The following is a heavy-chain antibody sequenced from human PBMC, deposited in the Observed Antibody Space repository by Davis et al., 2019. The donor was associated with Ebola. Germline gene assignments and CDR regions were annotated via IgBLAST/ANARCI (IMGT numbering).Heavy chain of an antibody. V-gene: IGHV4-34*01. D-gene: IGHD3-3*01. CDR2: INHSGST. CDR1: GGSFSGHY. J-gene: IGHJ4*02. Sequence: MPSETLSLTCAVYGGSFSGHYWSWIRQPPGKGLEWIGEINHSGSTNYNPSLKSRVTISVDTSKNQFSLKLSSVTAADTAVYYCARGTFWSGYSFDYWGQGTLVTVSS. CDR3: ARGTFWSGYSFDY.